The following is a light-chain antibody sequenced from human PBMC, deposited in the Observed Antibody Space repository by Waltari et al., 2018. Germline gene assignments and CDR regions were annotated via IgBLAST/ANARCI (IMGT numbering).Light chain of an antibody. CDR1: SRDVGDYNY. CDR3: SSYTSHDTLRWV. V-gene: IGLV2-14*03. J-gene: IGLJ3*02. CDR2: EVT. Sequence: QSALTQPASVSGSPGQSITISCPGTSRDVGDYNYVSWYQQYPGKAPKLMIFEVTNRPSGVSDRFSGSKSGNTASLSISGLQADDEAVYYCSSYTSHDTLRWVFGGGTKLTVL.